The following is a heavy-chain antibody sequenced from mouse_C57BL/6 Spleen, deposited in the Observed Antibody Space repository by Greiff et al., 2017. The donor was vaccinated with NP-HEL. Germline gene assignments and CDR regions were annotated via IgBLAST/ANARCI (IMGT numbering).Heavy chain of an antibody. J-gene: IGHJ3*01. CDR3: ARFGSFTY. Sequence: VQLQQSGPELVKPGASVKISCKASGYTFTDYYMNWVKQSHGKSLEWIGDINPNNGGTSYNQKFKGKATLTVAKSSSTAYMELRSLTSDDSAVYYCARFGSFTYWGQGTLVTVSA. V-gene: IGHV1-26*01. CDR2: INPNNGGT. CDR1: GYTFTDYY. D-gene: IGHD2-2*01.